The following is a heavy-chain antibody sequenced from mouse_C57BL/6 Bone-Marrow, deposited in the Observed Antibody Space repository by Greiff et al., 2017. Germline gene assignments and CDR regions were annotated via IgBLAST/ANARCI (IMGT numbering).Heavy chain of an antibody. J-gene: IGHJ4*01. V-gene: IGHV1-52*01. D-gene: IGHD1-1*01. CDR2: IDTSASET. CDR1: GYTFTSYW. Sequence: QVPLQQPGAELVRPGSSVKLSCQASGYTFTSYWMHWVKQRPLQGLEWIGNIDTSASETHYNQKFKDQATLTVDKSSSTAYMQLSSLTAEDSAVYYWSRCYYGSSPYSMDYWGQGTSGTVSS. CDR3: SRCYYGSSPYSMDY.